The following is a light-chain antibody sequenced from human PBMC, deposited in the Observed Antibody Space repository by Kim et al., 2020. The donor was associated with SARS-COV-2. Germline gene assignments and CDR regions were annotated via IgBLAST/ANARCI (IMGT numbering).Light chain of an antibody. Sequence: DIVMTQSPDSLAVSLGERAALTCKSSQSVLDRSNNKNSLAWYQQKPGQPPKLLIYWASIRDSGVPDRFSGSGSGTDFTLTISNLQAEDVAVYYCQQYYSAPWTFGPGTKVEI. CDR2: WAS. J-gene: IGKJ1*01. CDR3: QQYYSAPWT. V-gene: IGKV4-1*01. CDR1: QSVLDRSNNKNS.